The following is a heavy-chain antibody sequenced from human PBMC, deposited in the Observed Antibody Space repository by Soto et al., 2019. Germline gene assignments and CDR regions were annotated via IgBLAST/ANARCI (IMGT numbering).Heavy chain of an antibody. Sequence: GGSLRLSCVSSGFTFSSFWMIWARQAPGKGLEWVANIKQDGSHKDYVPSVKGRFTISRDNAKNSLYLQMNSLRAEDAAVYYCATSTRAPGNYWGQGTLVTVSS. J-gene: IGHJ4*02. D-gene: IGHD1-26*01. V-gene: IGHV3-7*01. CDR2: IKQDGSHK. CDR3: ATSTRAPGNY. CDR1: GFTFSSFW.